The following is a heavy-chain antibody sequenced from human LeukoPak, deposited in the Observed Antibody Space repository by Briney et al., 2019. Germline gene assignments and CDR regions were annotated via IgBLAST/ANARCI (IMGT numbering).Heavy chain of an antibody. J-gene: IGHJ4*02. V-gene: IGHV4-59*01. CDR2: IYYGGST. Sequence: SGTLSLTCTVSGASINSYYWSWIRQPPGKGLEWIGYIYYGGSTNYNPSLKSRVTISVDRSNNQFSLKLSSVTAADTAVYYCARGTGNWNYRVWGQGTLVTVSS. CDR1: GASINSYY. D-gene: IGHD1-7*01. CDR3: ARGTGNWNYRV.